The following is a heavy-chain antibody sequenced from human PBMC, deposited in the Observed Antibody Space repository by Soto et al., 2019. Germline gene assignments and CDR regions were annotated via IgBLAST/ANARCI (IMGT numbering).Heavy chain of an antibody. CDR3: ARDSSGYGTTMDY. J-gene: IGHJ4*02. Sequence: EVQLVESGGGLVQPGGSLRLSCAASGFAFSSYWMHWVRQAPGKGLVWVSCIHSDGSSTTYADSVQGRFTMSRDNAKNTLYLQMNSLRAEDTAVYYCARDSSGYGTTMDYWGQGNLVTVSS. V-gene: IGHV3-74*01. D-gene: IGHD3-22*01. CDR1: GFAFSSYW. CDR2: IHSDGSST.